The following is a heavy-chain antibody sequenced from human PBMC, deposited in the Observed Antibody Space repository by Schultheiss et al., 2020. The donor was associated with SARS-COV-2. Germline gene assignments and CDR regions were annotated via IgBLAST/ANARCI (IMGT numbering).Heavy chain of an antibody. D-gene: IGHD5-24*01. CDR1: GGSISSYY. CDR2: IYYSGST. V-gene: IGHV4-59*08. Sequence: GSLRLSCTVSGGSISSYYWSWIRQPPGKGLEWIGYIYYSGSTYYNPSLKSRVTISVDTSKNQFSLKLSSVTAADTAVYYCARPRDGYRGFIDYWGQGTLVTVSS. CDR3: ARPRDGYRGFIDY. J-gene: IGHJ4*02.